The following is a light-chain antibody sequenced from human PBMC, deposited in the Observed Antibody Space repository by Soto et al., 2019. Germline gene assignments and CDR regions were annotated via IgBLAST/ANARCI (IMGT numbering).Light chain of an antibody. CDR3: LQLNRYPLT. V-gene: IGKV1-9*01. CDR1: QPISNY. Sequence: DIQLTQSPSFLSASVGDRVTITCRASQPISNYLAWCQQKPGKAPELLIYSASTLQSGVPSRFSGSGSWTEFSLTIRALQPEDFATYYCLQLNRYPLTFGGGTKVDIK. CDR2: SAS. J-gene: IGKJ4*01.